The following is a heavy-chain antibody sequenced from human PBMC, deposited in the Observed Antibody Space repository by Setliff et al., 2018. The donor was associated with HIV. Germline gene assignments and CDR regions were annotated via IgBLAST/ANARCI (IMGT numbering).Heavy chain of an antibody. Sequence: ASVKVSCKASGYTFTSYYMHWVRQAPGQGLEWMGIINPSGGSTSYAQKFQDRVTITADEFTNTAYMEVSSLRSEDTAVYYCARNGPHGSGWYNYFDFWGQGTLVTVSS. CDR3: ARNGPHGSGWYNYFDF. V-gene: IGHV1-46*01. J-gene: IGHJ4*02. D-gene: IGHD6-19*01. CDR2: INPSGGST. CDR1: GYTFTSYY.